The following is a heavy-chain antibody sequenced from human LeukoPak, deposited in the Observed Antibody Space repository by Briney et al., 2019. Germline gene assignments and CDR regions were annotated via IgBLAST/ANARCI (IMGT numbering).Heavy chain of an antibody. Sequence: QPGRSLRLSCVASEFTFRSYDTHWVRQAPGKGLEWVAVISYDGSNKDYADSVKGRLTISRDNTKNTLFLQMNSLRAEDTAVYYCAKEVRGDAFDIWGQGTMVTVSS. CDR1: EFTFRSYD. J-gene: IGHJ3*02. CDR2: ISYDGSNK. V-gene: IGHV3-30*18. D-gene: IGHD3-16*01. CDR3: AKEVRGDAFDI.